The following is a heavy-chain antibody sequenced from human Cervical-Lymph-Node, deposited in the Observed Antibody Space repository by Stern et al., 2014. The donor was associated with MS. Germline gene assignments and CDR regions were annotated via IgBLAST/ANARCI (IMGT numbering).Heavy chain of an antibody. J-gene: IGHJ4*02. Sequence: VQLVESGAEVKKPGASVKVSCKASGYSFTRYYMHWVRQAPGQGLEWMGIINPSGGRTNYAQKFQDRVTMTRDTSTSTVYMEMSSLRSEDTALYYCARDGMTAATYYFDFWGQGTVVTVSS. D-gene: IGHD6-13*01. CDR2: INPSGGRT. CDR1: GYSFTRYY. V-gene: IGHV1-46*01. CDR3: ARDGMTAATYYFDF.